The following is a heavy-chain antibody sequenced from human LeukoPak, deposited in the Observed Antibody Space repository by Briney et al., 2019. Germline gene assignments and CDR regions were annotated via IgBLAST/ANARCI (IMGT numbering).Heavy chain of an antibody. CDR3: AISDDHAFDY. D-gene: IGHD2-21*01. Sequence: GGSLRLSCAASGFTFSSFWMSWLRQAPGKGLEWVANIKEDGSDKYYVDSVKGRFTIPRDNAKNSLYLQVNSLRAEDTAVYYCAISDDHAFDYWGQGTLVTVSS. J-gene: IGHJ4*02. V-gene: IGHV3-7*01. CDR2: IKEDGSDK. CDR1: GFTFSSFW.